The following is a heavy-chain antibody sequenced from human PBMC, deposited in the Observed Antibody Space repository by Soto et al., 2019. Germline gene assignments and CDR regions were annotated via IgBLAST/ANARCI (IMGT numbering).Heavy chain of an antibody. CDR3: ARGKSIVVVPAAMEYYFDY. V-gene: IGHV3-33*01. CDR2: IWYDGSNK. CDR1: GFTFSSYG. J-gene: IGHJ4*02. D-gene: IGHD2-2*01. Sequence: QVQLVESGGGVVQPGRSLRLSCAASGFTFSSYGMHWVRQAPGKGLEWVAVIWYDGSNKYYADSVKGRFTISRDNSKITLYLQMNSLRAEDTAVYYCARGKSIVVVPAAMEYYFDYWGQGTLVTVSS.